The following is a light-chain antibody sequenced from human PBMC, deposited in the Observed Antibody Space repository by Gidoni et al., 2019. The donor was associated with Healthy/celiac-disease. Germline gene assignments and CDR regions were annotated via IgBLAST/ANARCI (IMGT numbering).Light chain of an antibody. V-gene: IGKV3-20*01. CDR3: QQYGSSPLA. CDR1: QSVSSSY. Sequence: EIALTQSQGTLSLSPGERATLSCRASQSVSSSYLAWYQQKPGQAPRLLIYGASSRATGIPDRFSGSGSGTDFTLTIGRLGPEGFAVYYCQQYGSSPLAFGQGTRVEIK. CDR2: GAS. J-gene: IGKJ1*01.